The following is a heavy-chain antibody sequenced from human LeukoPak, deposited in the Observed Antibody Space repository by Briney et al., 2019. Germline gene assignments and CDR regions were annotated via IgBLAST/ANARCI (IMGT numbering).Heavy chain of an antibody. CDR2: IYYSGST. V-gene: IGHV4-39*07. J-gene: IGHJ5*02. Sequence: PSETLSLTCTVSGGSISSSSYYWGWIRQPPGKGLEWIGSIYYSGSTYYNPSLKSRVTISVDTSKNQFSLKLSSVTAADTAVYYCARDRGLGDGWNDPSWFDPWGQGTLVTVSS. D-gene: IGHD1-1*01. CDR1: GGSISSSSYY. CDR3: ARDRGLGDGWNDPSWFDP.